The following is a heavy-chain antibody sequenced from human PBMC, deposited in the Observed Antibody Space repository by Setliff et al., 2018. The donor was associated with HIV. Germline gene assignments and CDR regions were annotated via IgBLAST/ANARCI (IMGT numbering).Heavy chain of an antibody. CDR2: INPNSGET. V-gene: IGHV1-2*06. CDR1: GYTFTGHY. CDR3: ATEGPPPRTSDFEY. D-gene: IGHD1-1*01. Sequence: ASVKVSCKASGYTFTGHYLHWVRQAPGQGLEWMGRINPNSGETRYAEKFKGRVTMTADTSTDTAYMELSSVRSEDTAVYYCATEGPPPRTSDFEYWGQGTLVTVSS. J-gene: IGHJ4*02.